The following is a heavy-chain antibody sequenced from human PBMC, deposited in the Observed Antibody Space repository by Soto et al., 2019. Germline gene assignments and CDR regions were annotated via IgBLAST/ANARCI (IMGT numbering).Heavy chain of an antibody. CDR3: ARPLGANYYYYYGMDV. J-gene: IGHJ6*02. D-gene: IGHD3-16*01. CDR1: GFSFSTYW. CDR2: ADTTGAGR. Sequence: GGSLRLSCAASGFSFSTYWMHWVRQAPGKGLVWVARADTTGAGRVYADSVKGRFTISRDNAKSTLYLQMNSLRAEDTAVYYCARPLGANYYYYYGMDVWGQGTTVTVSS. V-gene: IGHV3-74*01.